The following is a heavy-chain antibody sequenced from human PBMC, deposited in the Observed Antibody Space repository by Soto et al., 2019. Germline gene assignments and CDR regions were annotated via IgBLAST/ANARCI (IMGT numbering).Heavy chain of an antibody. D-gene: IGHD3-10*01. Sequence: QVQVVQSGVEVRRPGSSVKVSCKASGDTFKNCVISWVRQAPGQGLEWMGGIIPLFGITDFAQRFQGRLTITTDESTTTAYMELSRLRSEDTATYYCAAELGFGKLSVVWGQGTTVIVSS. CDR3: AAELGFGKLSVV. CDR2: IIPLFGIT. J-gene: IGHJ6*02. CDR1: GDTFKNCV. V-gene: IGHV1-69*01.